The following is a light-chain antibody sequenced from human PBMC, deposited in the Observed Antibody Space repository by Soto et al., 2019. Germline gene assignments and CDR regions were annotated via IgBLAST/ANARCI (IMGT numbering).Light chain of an antibody. J-gene: IGKJ1*01. CDR2: RAS. V-gene: IGKV3-15*01. CDR1: QSLSTD. Sequence: EIVMTQSPATLSVSPGESATLSCRASQSLSTDLAWYQQRPGQAPRLLIYRASTRATGIPARFSGSGSGTEFTLTISSLQSEDFAVYYCQQYSHWPRTFGQGTKVDIK. CDR3: QQYSHWPRT.